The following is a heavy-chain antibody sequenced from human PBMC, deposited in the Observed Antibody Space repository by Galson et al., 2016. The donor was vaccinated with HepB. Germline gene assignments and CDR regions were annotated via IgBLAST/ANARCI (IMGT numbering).Heavy chain of an antibody. CDR3: ARDFDGSFPNLDF. CDR1: GFTFSSYS. Sequence: SLRLSCAAYGFTFSSYSMIWVRQTPGKGLEWVSYIGSSGPVYYADSLQGRFTISRDNAKKLLYLQMNSLRDEDTAVYYCARDFDGSFPNLDFWGQGTLVTVSS. CDR2: IGSSGPV. D-gene: IGHD5-24*01. V-gene: IGHV3-48*02. J-gene: IGHJ4*02.